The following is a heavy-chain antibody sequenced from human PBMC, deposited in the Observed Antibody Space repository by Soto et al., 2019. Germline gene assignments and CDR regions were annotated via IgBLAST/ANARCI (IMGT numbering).Heavy chain of an antibody. D-gene: IGHD5-12*01. CDR1: GFTFSSYA. V-gene: IGHV3-23*01. CDR2: ISGSGGST. Sequence: GGSLRLSCAASGFTFSSYAMSWVRQASGKGLEWVSAISGSGGSTYYADSVKGRFTISRDNSKNTLYLQMNSLRAEDTAVYYWAKTSEGWLRFVSPDYWGQGTLVTVST. CDR3: AKTSEGWLRFVSPDY. J-gene: IGHJ4*02.